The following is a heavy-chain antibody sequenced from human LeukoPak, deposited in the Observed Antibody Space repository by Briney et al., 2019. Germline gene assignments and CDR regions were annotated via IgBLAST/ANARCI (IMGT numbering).Heavy chain of an antibody. D-gene: IGHD6-13*01. Sequence: GGSLRLSCAASGFTFSSYATSWVRQAPGKGLEWVSAISGSGGSTYYADSVKGRFTISRDNSKNTLYLQMNSLRAEDTAVYYCAKDEGQQLGEYFQHWGQGTLVTVSS. CDR2: ISGSGGST. V-gene: IGHV3-23*01. CDR3: AKDEGQQLGEYFQH. J-gene: IGHJ1*01. CDR1: GFTFSSYA.